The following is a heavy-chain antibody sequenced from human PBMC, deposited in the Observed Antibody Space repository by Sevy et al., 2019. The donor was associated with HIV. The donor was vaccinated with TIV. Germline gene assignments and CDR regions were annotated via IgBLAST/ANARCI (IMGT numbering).Heavy chain of an antibody. V-gene: IGHV3-11*06. D-gene: IGHD3-22*01. CDR1: GFTFSDYY. Sequence: GGSLRLSCAASGFTFSDYYMSWIRQAPGKGLEWVSYISSSSSYTNYADSVKGRFTITKDNTKNSLYLQMNSLRAEDTAVYYCAITLYDSSGYPTYYWGQGTLVTVSS. J-gene: IGHJ4*02. CDR2: ISSSSSYT. CDR3: AITLYDSSGYPTYY.